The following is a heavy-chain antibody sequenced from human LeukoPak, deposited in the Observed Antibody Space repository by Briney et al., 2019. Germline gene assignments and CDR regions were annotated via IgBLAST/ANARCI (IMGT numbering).Heavy chain of an antibody. J-gene: IGHJ4*02. V-gene: IGHV3-23*01. D-gene: IGHD5-12*01. CDR2: ISSSGDTT. CDR3: AGAYSAYDPFDY. CDR1: GFTFSSYA. Sequence: GGSLRLSCAASGFTFSSYAMSWVRQAPGKGLDWASAISSSGDTTYYADSVRGRFTISRDNAKNTVHLQMNSLRVEDTAIYFCAGAYSAYDPFDYWGQGILVTVSS.